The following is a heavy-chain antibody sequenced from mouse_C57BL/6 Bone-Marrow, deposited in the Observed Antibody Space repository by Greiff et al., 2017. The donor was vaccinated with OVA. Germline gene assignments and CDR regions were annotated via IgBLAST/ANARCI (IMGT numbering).Heavy chain of an antibody. CDR3: TRRTWLQDY. CDR2: IDPSDSYT. D-gene: IGHD1-2*01. V-gene: IGHV1-59*01. CDR1: GYTFTSYW. J-gene: IGHJ4*01. Sequence: VQLQQPGAELVRPGTSVKLSCKASGYTFTSYWMHWVKQRPGQGLEWIGVIDPSDSYTNYNQKFKGKATLTVDTSASTAYMELSSLTNEDSAVYYCTRRTWLQDYWGQGTSVTVSS.